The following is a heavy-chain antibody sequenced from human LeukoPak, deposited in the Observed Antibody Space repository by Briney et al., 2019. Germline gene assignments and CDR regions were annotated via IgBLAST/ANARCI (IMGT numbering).Heavy chain of an antibody. D-gene: IGHD2-15*01. Sequence: GGSLRLSCAASGFTFSNAWMGWVRQAPGKGLEWVGRIKSTPDGGTTDYAAPVKGRFTISRDDSENILYLQMNSLKTEDTAVYYCTTYVCSGGSCYYFDYWGPGTLVTVSS. CDR1: GFTFSNAW. V-gene: IGHV3-15*01. CDR3: TTYVCSGGSCYYFDY. J-gene: IGHJ4*02. CDR2: IKSTPDGGTT.